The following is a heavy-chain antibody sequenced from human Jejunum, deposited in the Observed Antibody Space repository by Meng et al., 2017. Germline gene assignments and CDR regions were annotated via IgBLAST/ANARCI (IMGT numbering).Heavy chain of an antibody. CDR3: ARLTYVRYFDY. CDR2: IQHSGST. V-gene: IGHV4-39*01. J-gene: IGHJ4*02. Sequence: QLQLQESGPGLVKPSETLSLTCTVSGDSITSGSYYWAWIRQPPGTGLEWIGSIQHSGSTYYNPSLKSRVSLSVDRSKNQFSLNLNSVAAADTAVYYCARLTYVRYFDYWGQGTLVTV. CDR1: GDSITSGSYY. D-gene: IGHD3-10*02.